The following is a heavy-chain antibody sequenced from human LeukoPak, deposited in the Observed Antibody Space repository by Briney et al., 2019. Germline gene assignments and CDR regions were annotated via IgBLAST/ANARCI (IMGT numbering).Heavy chain of an antibody. Sequence: ASVKVSCKVSGYTLTELSMHWVRQAPGKGLEWMGGFDPEDGETIYAQKFQGRVTMTEDTSTDTAYMELSSLRSEDTAVYYCARNWLTMIVAGATPGALDYWGQGTLVTVSS. J-gene: IGHJ4*02. CDR1: GYTLTELS. CDR2: FDPEDGET. D-gene: IGHD3-22*01. V-gene: IGHV1-24*01. CDR3: ARNWLTMIVAGATPGALDY.